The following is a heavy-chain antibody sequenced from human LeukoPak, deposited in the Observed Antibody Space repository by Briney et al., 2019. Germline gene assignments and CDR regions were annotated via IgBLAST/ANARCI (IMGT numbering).Heavy chain of an antibody. CDR3: ARGGSSSWYNTYYYYYYGMDV. D-gene: IGHD6-13*01. J-gene: IGHJ6*02. V-gene: IGHV3-53*01. CDR1: GFTVSSNY. Sequence: GGSLRLSCAASGFTVSSNYMSWVRQAPGKGLEWVSVIYSGGSTYYADSVKGRFIISRDNSKNTLYLQMNSLRAEDTAVYYCARGGSSSWYNTYYYYYYGMDVWGQGTTVTVSS. CDR2: IYSGGST.